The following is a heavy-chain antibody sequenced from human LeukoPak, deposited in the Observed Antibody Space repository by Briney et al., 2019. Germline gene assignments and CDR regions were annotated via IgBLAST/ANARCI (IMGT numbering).Heavy chain of an antibody. V-gene: IGHV3-23*01. J-gene: IGHJ4*02. CDR1: GFTFSNNA. D-gene: IGHD2-2*01. CDR2: ISDSAVGT. CDR3: AKDYCSSTSCPQKD. Sequence: GGSLRLSCATSGFTFSNNAMSWVRQAPRKGLEWVSIISDSAVGTYYTDSVKGRFTISRDNSKNTLYLQMNSLRAEDTAIYYCAKDYCSSTSCPQKDWGQGTLVTVSS.